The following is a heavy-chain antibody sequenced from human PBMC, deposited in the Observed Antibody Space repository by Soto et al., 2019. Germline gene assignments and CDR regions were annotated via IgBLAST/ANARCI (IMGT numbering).Heavy chain of an antibody. Sequence: EVQLLVSGGGLVQPGESLRLSCAASGFTFSSSTISWVRQAPGKGREWVSTISGRGGGSFYLDSVRGRFTISRDNSRNMLYLQMDSLRVDDTAVYFCATMFGDLTEVDHWGQGTLVTVSS. CDR1: GFTFSSST. V-gene: IGHV3-23*01. J-gene: IGHJ4*02. CDR2: ISGRGGGS. CDR3: ATMFGDLTEVDH. D-gene: IGHD2-21*02.